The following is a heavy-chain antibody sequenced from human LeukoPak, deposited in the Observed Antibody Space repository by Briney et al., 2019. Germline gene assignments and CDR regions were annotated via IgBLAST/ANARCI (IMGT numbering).Heavy chain of an antibody. Sequence: ASVKVSCKASGFTFTNSAIQWVRQARGQSLEWIGWIVIGTGATNYAQKFHERVTITGDLSTGTAYMELSSLTSEDTAVYYCAASLKGFDYWGQGTLVTVSS. CDR1: GFTFTNSA. V-gene: IGHV1-58*02. J-gene: IGHJ4*02. CDR2: IVIGTGAT. CDR3: AASLKGFDY.